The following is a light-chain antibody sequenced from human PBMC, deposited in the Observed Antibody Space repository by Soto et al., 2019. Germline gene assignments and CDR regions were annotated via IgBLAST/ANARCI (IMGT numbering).Light chain of an antibody. CDR2: EVN. V-gene: IGLV2-14*01. CDR3: SSYTDSASRV. CDR1: NSDVGGYDY. Sequence: QSALTQPASVSGSPGQSITISCTGTNSDVGGYDYVSWYQQYPGKAPKVIIYEVNKRPSGISNRFSGSKSGNMASLTISGLLAVDEADYYCSSYTDSASRVFGTGTKLTVL. J-gene: IGLJ1*01.